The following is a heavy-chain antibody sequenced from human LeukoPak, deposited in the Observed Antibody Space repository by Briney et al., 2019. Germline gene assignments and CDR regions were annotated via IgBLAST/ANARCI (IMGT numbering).Heavy chain of an antibody. CDR1: GFTFSSYW. V-gene: IGHV3-53*01. D-gene: IGHD4/OR15-4a*01. J-gene: IGHJ4*02. CDR3: ARRAGAYSHPYDY. CDR2: IYSDNT. Sequence: GSLRLSCAASGFTFSSYWMHWVRQAPGKGLVWVSFIYSDNTHYSDSVKGRFTISRDNSKNTLYLQMNSLRAEDTAVYYCARRAGAYSHPYDYWGQGTLVTVSS.